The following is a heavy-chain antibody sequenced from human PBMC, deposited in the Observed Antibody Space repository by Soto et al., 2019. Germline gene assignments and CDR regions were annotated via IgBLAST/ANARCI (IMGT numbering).Heavy chain of an antibody. CDR1: GLPFSPYA. CDR2: ISDSDGST. V-gene: IGHV3-23*01. Sequence: EVPLLESGGGWVQPGGSLPLSFPAFGLPFSPYAMPWARQAPGKGLEWVSTISDSDGSTYYADSVKGRFTISRDNSKNTVYLQMNSLRAEDTAVYYCAKEVEGGWYYFDYWGQGTLVTVSS. D-gene: IGHD2-15*01. J-gene: IGHJ4*02. CDR3: AKEVEGGWYYFDY.